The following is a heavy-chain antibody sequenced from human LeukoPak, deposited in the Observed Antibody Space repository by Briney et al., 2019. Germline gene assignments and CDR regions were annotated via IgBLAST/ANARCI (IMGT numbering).Heavy chain of an antibody. J-gene: IGHJ4*02. Sequence: PGGSRRLSWPASGFTFSSYGMHWVRQAQGKVLGWVAFIRYDGSNKYYADSVKGRFTISRDNSKNTLYLQMTSLRAEDTAVYYCAKDIGFGELSGLFDYWGQGTLVTVSS. D-gene: IGHD3-10*01. CDR1: GFTFSSYG. CDR2: IRYDGSNK. CDR3: AKDIGFGELSGLFDY. V-gene: IGHV3-30*02.